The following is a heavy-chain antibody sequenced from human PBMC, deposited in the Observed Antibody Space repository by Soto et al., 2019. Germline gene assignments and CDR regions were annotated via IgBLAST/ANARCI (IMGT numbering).Heavy chain of an antibody. CDR2: IYSGGST. CDR3: ARSNGWTYNWFDP. D-gene: IGHD1-1*01. V-gene: IGHV3-53*01. CDR1: GFTVSSNY. Sequence: PGGSLRLSCAASGFTVSSNYMSWVRQAPGKGLEWVSVIYSGGSTYYADSVKGRFTISRDNSKSTLYLQMNSLRAEDTAVYYCARSNGWTYNWFDPWGQGTLVTVSS. J-gene: IGHJ5*02.